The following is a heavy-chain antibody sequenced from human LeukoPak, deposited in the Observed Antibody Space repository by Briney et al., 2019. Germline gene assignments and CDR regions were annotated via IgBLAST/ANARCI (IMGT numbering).Heavy chain of an antibody. CDR1: GGSISSYY. CDR3: ARKRQDWVVAPDDY. J-gene: IGHJ4*02. D-gene: IGHD3/OR15-3a*01. CDR2: IYYSGST. V-gene: IGHV4-59*08. Sequence: PSETLSLTCTVSGGSISSYYWSWIRQPPGKGLEWIGYIYYSGSTYYNPSLKSRVTISVDTSKNQFSLKLSSVTAADTAVYYCARKRQDWVVAPDDYWGQGTLVTVSS.